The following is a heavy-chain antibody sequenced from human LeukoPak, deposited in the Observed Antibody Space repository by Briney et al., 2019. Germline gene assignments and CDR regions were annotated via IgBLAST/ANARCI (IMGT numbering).Heavy chain of an antibody. CDR2: INWNGGST. CDR1: GFTFDDYG. D-gene: IGHD2-21*02. J-gene: IGHJ3*02. CDR3: ARGSIVVVTAISDAFDI. Sequence: RPGGSLRLSCAASGFTFDDYGMSWVRQAPGKGLEWVSGINWNGGSTVYADSVKGRFTISRDNAKNSLYLQMNSLRAEDTALYYCARGSIVVVTAISDAFDIWGQGTMVTVSS. V-gene: IGHV3-20*04.